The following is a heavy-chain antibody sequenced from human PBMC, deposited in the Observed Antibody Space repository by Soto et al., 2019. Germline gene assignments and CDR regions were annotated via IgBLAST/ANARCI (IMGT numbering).Heavy chain of an antibody. J-gene: IGHJ4*02. CDR2: IYYSGST. Sequence: QVQLQESGPGLVKPSQTLSLTCTVSGGSVSSGDYYWSWIRQPPGKGLDWIGYIYYSGSTYYNPSLKSRVSMSVDTSKNQFSLKLSSVTAADTAVYYCARVSRGRSPFHFDYWGQGTLVTVSS. D-gene: IGHD3-10*01. V-gene: IGHV4-30-4*01. CDR3: ARVSRGRSPFHFDY. CDR1: GGSVSSGDYY.